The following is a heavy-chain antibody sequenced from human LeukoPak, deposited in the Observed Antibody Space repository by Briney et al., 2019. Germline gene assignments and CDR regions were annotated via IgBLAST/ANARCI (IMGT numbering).Heavy chain of an antibody. CDR3: ARGGNIVLMVYAAFDY. CDR2: INPNSGGT. CDR1: GYTFTGYY. Sequence: ASVKVSCKASGYTFTGYYMHWVRQAPGQGLEWMGWINPNSGGTNYAQKFQGGVTMTRDTSISTAYMELSRLRSDDTAVYYCARGGNIVLMVYAAFDYWGQGTLVTVSS. D-gene: IGHD2-8*01. V-gene: IGHV1-2*02. J-gene: IGHJ4*02.